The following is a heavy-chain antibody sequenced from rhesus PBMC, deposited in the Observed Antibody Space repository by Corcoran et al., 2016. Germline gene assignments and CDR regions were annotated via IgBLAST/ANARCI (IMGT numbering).Heavy chain of an antibody. D-gene: IGHD6S26*01. J-gene: IGHJ1*01. Sequence: QLQLQESGPGLVKPSETLSLTCAVSGGSISSNYWSWIRQPPGKVLEWIGRIFGSGGSPDSNPSLKSRVTISTDTAKNQVSLKLSSVTAADTAVYYCARGERLVNEYFEFWGQGALVTVSS. CDR3: ARGERLVNEYFEF. CDR1: GGSISSNY. CDR2: IFGSGGSP. V-gene: IGHV4-173*01.